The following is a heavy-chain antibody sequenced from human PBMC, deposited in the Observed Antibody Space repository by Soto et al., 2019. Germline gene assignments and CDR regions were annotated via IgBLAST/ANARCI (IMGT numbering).Heavy chain of an antibody. D-gene: IGHD2-15*01. V-gene: IGHV3-23*01. CDR2: ISGSGGST. CDR1: GFTFSSYD. Sequence: EVQLLESGGGLVQPGGSLRLSCAASGFTFSSYDMSWVRQAPGKGLEWVSAISGSGGSTYYADSVKGRFTISRDNSKNTLYLQMNSLRAEDTAVYYCAHFDGLPDPLDYWGQGTLVTVSS. CDR3: AHFDGLPDPLDY. J-gene: IGHJ4*02.